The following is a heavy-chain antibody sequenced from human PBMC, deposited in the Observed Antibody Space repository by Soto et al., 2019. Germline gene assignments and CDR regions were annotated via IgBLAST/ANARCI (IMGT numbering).Heavy chain of an antibody. CDR2: VYYSGST. J-gene: IGHJ4*02. D-gene: IGHD4-4*01. CDR3: ARHSNRNYGLYYFDY. V-gene: IGHV4-59*08. Sequence: PSVTLSLTCTVAGGYVGSYYLRWIRQYPGKGLEWIGYVYYSGSTKYRPSLKSRVTISVDTSKNQFSLKVSSATAADTAVYYCARHSNRNYGLYYFDYWGLGALVTVSS. CDR1: GGYVGSYY.